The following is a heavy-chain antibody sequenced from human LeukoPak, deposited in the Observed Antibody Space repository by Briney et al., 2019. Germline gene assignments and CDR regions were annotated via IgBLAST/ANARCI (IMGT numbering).Heavy chain of an antibody. CDR1: GFTFSSYG. CDR3: ANDNGQGSNSGDLPANSDAFDI. CDR2: IRYDGSNK. J-gene: IGHJ3*02. V-gene: IGHV3-30*02. Sequence: PGGSLRLSCAASGFTFSSYGMHWVRQAPGKGLEWVAFIRYDGSNKYYAGSVKGRFTISRDNSKNTLYLQMNSLRAEDTAVYYCANDNGQGSNSGDLPANSDAFDIWGRGTMVTVSS. D-gene: IGHD4-17*01.